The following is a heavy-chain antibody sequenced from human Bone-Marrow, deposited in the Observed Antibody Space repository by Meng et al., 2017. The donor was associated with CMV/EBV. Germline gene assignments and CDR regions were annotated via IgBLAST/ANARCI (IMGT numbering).Heavy chain of an antibody. CDR2: ISPYNGNT. D-gene: IGHD1-7*01. Sequence: ASVKVSCKASGYTFTGYYMHWVRQAPGQGLEWMGWISPYNGNTDYAQKFQGRVTMTTDTSTSTAYMEVRSLTSDDTAIYYCARGSWNYDFWGRGTLVTVCS. V-gene: IGHV1-18*04. CDR3: ARGSWNYDF. CDR1: GYTFTGYY. J-gene: IGHJ4*02.